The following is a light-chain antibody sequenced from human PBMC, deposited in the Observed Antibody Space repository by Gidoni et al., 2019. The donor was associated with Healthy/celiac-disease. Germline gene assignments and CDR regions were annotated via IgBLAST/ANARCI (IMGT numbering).Light chain of an antibody. J-gene: IGKJ2*01. V-gene: IGKV1-39*01. CDR2: AAS. CDR1: QSISSY. Sequence: DIQMTKSPSSLSASVGDRVTITCRASQSISSYLNWYQQKPGKAPKLLIYAASSLQSGGPSRFSGSGSGTDFTLTISSLQPEDFATYYCQQSYSTPETFGQGTKLEIK. CDR3: QQSYSTPET.